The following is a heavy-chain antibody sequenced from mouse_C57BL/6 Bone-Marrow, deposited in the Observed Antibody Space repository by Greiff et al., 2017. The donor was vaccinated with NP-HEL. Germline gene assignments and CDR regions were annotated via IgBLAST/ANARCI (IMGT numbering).Heavy chain of an antibody. D-gene: IGHD2-4*01. Sequence: QVQLKESGPGLVQPSQSLSITCTVSGFSLTSYGVHWVRQSPGQGLEWLGVIWSGGSTDYNAAFISRLSISKDNSKSQVFFKMNSLQADDTAIYYCARGGMITTEGVYWGQGTTLTVSS. CDR2: IWSGGST. V-gene: IGHV2-2*01. J-gene: IGHJ2*01. CDR1: GFSLTSYG. CDR3: ARGGMITTEGVY.